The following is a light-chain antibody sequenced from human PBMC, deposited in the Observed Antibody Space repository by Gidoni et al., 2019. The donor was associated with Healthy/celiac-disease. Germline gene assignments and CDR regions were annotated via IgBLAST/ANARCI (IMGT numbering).Light chain of an antibody. V-gene: IGLV3-1*01. J-gene: IGLJ3*02. CDR2: QDN. Sequence: SYELTQPPSVSVSPGQTASITCSGDKLGDKYACWYQQKPGQSPVLVIYQDNKRPSGIPERFSGSNSGNTATLTISGTQALDEADYYCKAWDNNSVVFGGGTKLTVL. CDR3: KAWDNNSVV. CDR1: KLGDKY.